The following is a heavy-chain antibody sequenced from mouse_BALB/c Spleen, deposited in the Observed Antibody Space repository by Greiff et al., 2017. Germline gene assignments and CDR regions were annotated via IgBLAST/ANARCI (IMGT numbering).Heavy chain of an antibody. CDR2: ISSGGSYT. V-gene: IGHV5-9-4*01. Sequence: EVQGVESGGGLVKPGGSLKLSCAASGFTFSSYAMSWVRQSPEKRLEWVAEISSGGSYTYYPDTVTGRFTISRDNAKNTLYLEMSSLRSEDTAMYYCARDRGNYRDAMDYWGQGTSVTVSS. J-gene: IGHJ4*01. CDR3: ARDRGNYRDAMDY. CDR1: GFTFSSYA. D-gene: IGHD2-1*01.